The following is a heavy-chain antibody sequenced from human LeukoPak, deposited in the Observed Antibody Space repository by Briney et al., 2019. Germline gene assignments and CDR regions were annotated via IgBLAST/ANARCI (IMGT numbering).Heavy chain of an antibody. CDR1: GFTFSSYG. CDR3: AKSPGGQYCSSTSCLRYFDF. D-gene: IGHD2-2*01. CDR2: ISGSGGST. Sequence: GGSLRLSCAASGFTFSSYGMSWVRQAPGKGLEWVSAISGSGGSTYYADSVKGRFTISRDNSKNTLYLQMNSLRAEDTAVYYCAKSPGGQYCSSTSCLRYFDFWGQGTLVTVSS. J-gene: IGHJ4*02. V-gene: IGHV3-23*01.